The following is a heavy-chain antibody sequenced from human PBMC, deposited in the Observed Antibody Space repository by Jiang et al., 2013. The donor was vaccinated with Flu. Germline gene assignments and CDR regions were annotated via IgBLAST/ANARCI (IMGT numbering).Heavy chain of an antibody. CDR1: GASVNSGSHY. V-gene: IGHV4-61*01. CDR3: ARLNRLALVGMYYYHSLDV. J-gene: IGHJ6*02. D-gene: IGHD6-13*01. CDR2: VYYSGST. Sequence: GSGLVKPSETLSLTCTVSGASVNSGSHYWSWIRQPPGKGLGWIGYVYYSGSTNYNPSLKSRVTISVDTSKNQFSLKLNSVTAADTAVYYCARLNRLALVGMYYYHSLDVWGLGTTVTVSS.